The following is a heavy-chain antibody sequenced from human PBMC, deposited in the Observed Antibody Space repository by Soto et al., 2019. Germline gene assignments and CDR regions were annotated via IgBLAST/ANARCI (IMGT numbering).Heavy chain of an antibody. CDR1: GFIFSSHW. Sequence: KAGGSLRLSCAASGFIFSSHWMHWVRQAPGKGLEWVSSVSKSGYTYYSDSVKGRFTISRDNAKNSVSLQMNTLRAEDTAVYYCAREDSIIIPAVSDFWGQGTLVTVSS. J-gene: IGHJ4*02. D-gene: IGHD2-2*01. CDR3: AREDSIIIPAVSDF. V-gene: IGHV3-21*01. CDR2: VSKSGYT.